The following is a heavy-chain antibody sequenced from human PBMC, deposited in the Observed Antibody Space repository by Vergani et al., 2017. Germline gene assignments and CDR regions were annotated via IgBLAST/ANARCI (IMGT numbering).Heavy chain of an antibody. CDR1: GFTFNQYG. J-gene: IGHJ5*02. CDR3: ARDLRLLYNRFDP. Sequence: QVQLVESGGGVVQPGRSLRLSCAASGFTFNQYGMHWVRQAPGKGLEWVAVTWYDGTNKQYGDSVKGRFTISRDNSKSTMYLQMNSLRDEDTGVYYCARDLRLLYNRFDPWGQGTLVTVSS. D-gene: IGHD1-14*01. V-gene: IGHV3-33*01. CDR2: TWYDGTNK.